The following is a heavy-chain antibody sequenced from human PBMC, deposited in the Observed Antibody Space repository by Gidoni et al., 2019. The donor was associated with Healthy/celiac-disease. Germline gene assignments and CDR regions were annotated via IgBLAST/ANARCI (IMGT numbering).Heavy chain of an antibody. D-gene: IGHD3-10*01. CDR1: GGSFRGYY. J-gene: IGHJ5*02. CDR3: ARMGRRPLARITMVRGDNWFDP. CDR2: IKHSGCT. Sequence: VQLQQWGAGLLKPSETLSLTCAVYGGSFRGYYWSWIRPPPGKGLEWIGEIKHSGCTNYNPSLKSRVTISVDTSKNQFSLKLSSVTAADTAVYYCARMGRRPLARITMVRGDNWFDPWGQGTLVTVSS. V-gene: IGHV4-34*01.